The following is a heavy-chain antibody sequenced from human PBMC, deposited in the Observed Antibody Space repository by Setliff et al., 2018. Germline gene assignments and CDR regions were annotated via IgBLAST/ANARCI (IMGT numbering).Heavy chain of an antibody. V-gene: IGHV1-69*13. D-gene: IGHD1-20*01. CDR2: SIPISGTT. CDR3: ARARSFNWIDIDY. J-gene: IGHJ4*02. Sequence: ASVKVSCKASGYTFTSYGISWVRQAPGQGLEWMGRSIPISGTTKYAQKFQDRVTITADESTSTAYMELSSLRSEDTAVYYCARARSFNWIDIDYWGQGTLVTVSS. CDR1: GYTFTSYG.